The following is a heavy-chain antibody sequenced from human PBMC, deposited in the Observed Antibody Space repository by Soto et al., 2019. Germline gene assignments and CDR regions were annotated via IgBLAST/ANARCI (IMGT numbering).Heavy chain of an antibody. CDR1: EFTFSEYN. D-gene: IGHD3-3*01. V-gene: IGHV3-21*06. CDR2: ISNDNTYI. CDR3: ARPRGYYSRVPGYYYIDV. Sequence: GGSLELSCAASEFTFSEYNMNWVRQAPGKGLEWVSSISNDNTYIYYADSVNGRFTISRDNAKNSLYLQINSLRAEDTAVYYCARPRGYYSRVPGYYYIDVWGQATTLTVAS. J-gene: IGHJ6*03.